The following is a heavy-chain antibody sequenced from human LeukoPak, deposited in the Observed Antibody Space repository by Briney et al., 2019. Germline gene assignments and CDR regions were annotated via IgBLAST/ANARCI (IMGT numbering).Heavy chain of an antibody. D-gene: IGHD3-9*01. CDR1: GFPFINYG. CDR3: AKYGDILTGYPYYFDY. CDR2: FSGSGGST. J-gene: IGHJ4*02. Sequence: GSLRLSCAASGFPFINYGMSWVRQAPGKGLEWVSGFSGSGGSTYYADSVKGRITISRDSSKNTLYLQMNSLRAEDTAVYYCAKYGDILTGYPYYFDYWGQGTLVTVSS. V-gene: IGHV3-23*01.